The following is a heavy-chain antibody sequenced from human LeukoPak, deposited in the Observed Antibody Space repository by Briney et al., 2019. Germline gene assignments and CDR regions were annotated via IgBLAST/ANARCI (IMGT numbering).Heavy chain of an antibody. D-gene: IGHD3-10*01. Sequence: ASVKVSCKASGYTFTSYDINWVRQATGQGLEWMGWMNPNSGNTGYAQKFQGRVTMTRNTSISTAYMELSSLRSEDTAVYYCATKGYYGSGSYYNNWFDPWGQGTLVTVSS. CDR2: MNPNSGNT. V-gene: IGHV1-8*01. CDR1: GYTFTSYD. CDR3: ATKGYYGSGSYYNNWFDP. J-gene: IGHJ5*02.